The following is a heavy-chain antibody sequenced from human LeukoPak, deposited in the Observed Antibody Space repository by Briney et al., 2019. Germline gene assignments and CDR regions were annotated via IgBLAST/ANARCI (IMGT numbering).Heavy chain of an antibody. V-gene: IGHV1-2*02. Sequence: ASVKVSCKASGYTFTGYYMHWVRQAPGQGLEWMGWINPNSGGTKFAQKFQGRVTMTRDTSISTAYMELSRLRSDDTAVYYCARARSGYSYGFSGFDYWGQGTLVTVSS. CDR3: ARARSGYSYGFSGFDY. D-gene: IGHD5-18*01. CDR1: GYTFTGYY. CDR2: INPNSGGT. J-gene: IGHJ4*02.